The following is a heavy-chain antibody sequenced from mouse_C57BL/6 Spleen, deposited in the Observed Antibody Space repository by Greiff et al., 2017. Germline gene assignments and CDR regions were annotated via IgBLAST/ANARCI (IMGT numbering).Heavy chain of an antibody. Sequence: QVQLQQSGAELVKPGASVKISCKASGYAFSSYWMNWVKQRPGKGLEWIGQIYPGDGDTNYNGKFKGKATLTADKSTSTASMQLSRLTSADAAVFVCARSDSSGSSCWYFDVWGTGTTVTVSS. CDR2: IYPGDGDT. CDR3: ARSDSSGSSCWYFDV. D-gene: IGHD1-1*01. J-gene: IGHJ1*03. V-gene: IGHV1-80*01. CDR1: GYAFSSYW.